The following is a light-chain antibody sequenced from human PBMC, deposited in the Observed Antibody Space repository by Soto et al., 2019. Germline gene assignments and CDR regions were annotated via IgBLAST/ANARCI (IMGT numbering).Light chain of an antibody. Sequence: QSALTQPASVSGSPGQSITISCNGTSSDIGGFNYVSWYQQHPGKAPTLIIYEVSNRPSGISHRFSGSKSGDTASLTISGLQAEDEADYFCCSYAGSATYVFGTGTQLTVL. J-gene: IGLJ1*01. CDR1: SSDIGGFNY. CDR3: CSYAGSATYV. V-gene: IGLV2-14*03. CDR2: EVS.